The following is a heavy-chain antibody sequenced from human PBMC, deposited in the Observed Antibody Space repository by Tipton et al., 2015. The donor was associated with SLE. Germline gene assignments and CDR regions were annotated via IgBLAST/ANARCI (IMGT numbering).Heavy chain of an antibody. J-gene: IGHJ4*02. CDR3: ARVKRGQWLALNY. D-gene: IGHD6-19*01. V-gene: IGHV4-59*12. CDR1: GGSISSYY. Sequence: TLSLTCTVSGGSISSYYWSWIRQPPGKGMEWIGYIYYSGSTNYNPSLKSRVTMSVDTSKNQFSLKLSSVTAADTAVYYCARVKRGQWLALNYWGQGTLVTVSS. CDR2: IYYSGST.